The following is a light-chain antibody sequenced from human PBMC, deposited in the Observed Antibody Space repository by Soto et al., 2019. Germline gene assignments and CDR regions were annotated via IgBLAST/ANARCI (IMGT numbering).Light chain of an antibody. J-gene: IGLJ2*01. Sequence: QSALTQPPSASGSPGQSVTISCTGTSSDVGGYDYVSWYQQHPGKAPKLMIYDVTKRPSGVPDRFSGSKFGNTASLTVSGVQADDEADYCCSSYAGSSTAVFGGGTKLTVL. CDR2: DVT. V-gene: IGLV2-8*01. CDR3: SSYAGSSTAV. CDR1: SSDVGGYDY.